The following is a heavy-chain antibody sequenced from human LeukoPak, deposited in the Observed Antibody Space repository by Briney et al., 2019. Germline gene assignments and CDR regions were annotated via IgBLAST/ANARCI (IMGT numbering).Heavy chain of an antibody. CDR2: INSHGTST. V-gene: IGHV3-74*01. Sequence: GGSLRLSCAASGFTFSIYWMSWVRQGPGKGLVWVSRINSHGTSTNYADSVKGRFTVSRDNSKNTLYLQMNSLRVEDTAVYYCASSLVGDGRGCDAFDIWGQGTMVTVSS. J-gene: IGHJ3*02. D-gene: IGHD1-26*01. CDR1: GFTFSIYW. CDR3: ASSLVGDGRGCDAFDI.